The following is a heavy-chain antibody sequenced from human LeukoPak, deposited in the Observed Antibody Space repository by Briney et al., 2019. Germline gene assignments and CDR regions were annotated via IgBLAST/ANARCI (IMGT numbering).Heavy chain of an antibody. D-gene: IGHD3-3*01. V-gene: IGHV7-4-1*02. CDR3: ARPYYDFWSGYYNGLYNWFDP. J-gene: IGHJ5*02. CDR1: GYTFTNYA. CDR2: INTNTGNP. Sequence: ASVKVSCKASGYTFTNYAMNWVRQAPGQGLEWMGWINTNTGNPTYAQGFTGRFVFSLDTSVSTAYLQISSLKAEDTAVYYCARPYYDFWSGYYNGLYNWFDPWGQGTLVTVSS.